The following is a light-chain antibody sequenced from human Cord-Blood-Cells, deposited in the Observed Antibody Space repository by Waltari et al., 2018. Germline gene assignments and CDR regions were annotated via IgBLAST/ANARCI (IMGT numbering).Light chain of an antibody. Sequence: QSVLTQPPSVSAAPGQKVTISCSGSSSNLGNNYVSWYQQLPGTAPKLLIYYNNKRPSGIPDRFSGSKSGTSATLGITGLQTGDEADYYCGTWDSSLSVVFGGGTKLTVL. CDR1: SSNLGNNY. V-gene: IGLV1-51*01. CDR3: GTWDSSLSVV. J-gene: IGLJ2*01. CDR2: YNN.